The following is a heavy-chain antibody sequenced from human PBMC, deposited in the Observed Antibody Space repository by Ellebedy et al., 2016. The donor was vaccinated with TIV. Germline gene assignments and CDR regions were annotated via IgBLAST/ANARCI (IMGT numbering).Heavy chain of an antibody. CDR1: GFSFRSYW. Sequence: GGSLRLSCGASGFSFRSYWMSWVRQAPGKGLEWVANVNHGGSEKYSADSVKGRFTISRDNGKNSLDLQMNSLRAEDSALYYCAREGAYGDYSQVSFPFDPWGRGTLVIVSS. CDR3: AREGAYGDYSQVSFPFDP. V-gene: IGHV3-7*01. J-gene: IGHJ5*02. CDR2: VNHGGSEK. D-gene: IGHD4-17*01.